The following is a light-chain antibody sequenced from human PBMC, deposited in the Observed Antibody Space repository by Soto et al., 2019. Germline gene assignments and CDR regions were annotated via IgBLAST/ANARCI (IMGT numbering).Light chain of an antibody. CDR1: QNVRIY. V-gene: IGKV1-5*03. CDR3: QQYYSYPPA. J-gene: IGKJ3*01. Sequence: DIPMTQSPSTLSASVGDRVTITCRASQNVRIYLAWYQQKPGKAPKLLIYQTSSLQSGVPSRFSGSGSETEFTLAISSLQPEDFATYYCQQYYSYPPAFGLGTKVEIK. CDR2: QTS.